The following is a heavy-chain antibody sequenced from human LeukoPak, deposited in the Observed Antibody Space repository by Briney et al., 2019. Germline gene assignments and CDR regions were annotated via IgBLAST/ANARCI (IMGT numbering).Heavy chain of an antibody. CDR1: GFTFSNAW. CDR2: IKSKTDGGRT. J-gene: IGHJ6*02. Sequence: GGSLRLSCAASGFTFSNAWMSWVRQAPGKGLEWVGRIKSKTDGGRTDYAAPVKGRFTISRDDPKNTLYLQMNSLKTEDTAVYCCTKEIRGVLWSGETAPYGMEVWGQGTPVTVS. CDR3: TKEIRGVLWSGETAPYGMEV. D-gene: IGHD3-10*01. V-gene: IGHV3-15*01.